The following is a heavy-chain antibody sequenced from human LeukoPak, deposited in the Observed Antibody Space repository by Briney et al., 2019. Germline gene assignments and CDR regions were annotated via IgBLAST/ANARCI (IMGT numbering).Heavy chain of an antibody. CDR1: GYSISSGYY. CDR3: AGNYDSSGYSLGPSAFDI. D-gene: IGHD3-22*01. CDR2: IYHSGST. J-gene: IGHJ3*02. V-gene: IGHV4-38-2*02. Sequence: SETLSLTCTVSGYSISSGYYWGWIRQPPGKGLEWIGSIYHSGSTYYNSSLKSRVTISVDTSKNQFSLKLSSVTAADTAVYYCAGNYDSSGYSLGPSAFDIWGQGTMVTVSS.